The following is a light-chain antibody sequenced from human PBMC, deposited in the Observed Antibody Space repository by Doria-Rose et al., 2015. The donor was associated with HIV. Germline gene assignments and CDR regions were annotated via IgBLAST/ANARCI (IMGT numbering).Light chain of an antibody. CDR3: SSYAGSNHYV. Sequence: QPVLTQPPSASGSPGQSVTASCTGTSSDVGGYNYVSWYQQHPGKAPKLMIYEVNKRPSGVPDRFSGSKSGNTASLTVSGLQAEDEADYYCSSYAGSNHYVFGTGTKVTVL. CDR1: SSDVGGYNY. V-gene: IGLV2-8*01. CDR2: EVN. J-gene: IGLJ1*01.